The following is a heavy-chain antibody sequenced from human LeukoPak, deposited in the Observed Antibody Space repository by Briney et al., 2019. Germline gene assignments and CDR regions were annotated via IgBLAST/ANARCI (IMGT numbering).Heavy chain of an antibody. CDR2: VYRSGSA. V-gene: IGHV4-34*01. Sequence: SETLSLTCGVYDGSFIGDYWSWIRQSPGMGLEWIGQVYRSGSANYNPSLKSRVTISVDTSKNQFSLKLSSVTAADTAVYYCARGGNWFDPWGQGTLVTVSS. J-gene: IGHJ5*02. CDR3: ARGGNWFDP. CDR1: DGSFIGDY.